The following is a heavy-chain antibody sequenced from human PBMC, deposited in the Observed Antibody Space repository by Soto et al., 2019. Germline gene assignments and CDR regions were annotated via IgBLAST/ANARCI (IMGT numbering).Heavy chain of an antibody. CDR3: AGEPKGGPAAGAIEI. Sequence: QVQLQESGPGLVKPSQTLSLTCTVSGGSISSGDYYWTWIRQPPGKGLEWIGFIFYTGSPYYNPSLKSRVAISVDTSKNQFSLNRTSVTAADTAVYFCAGEPKGGPAAGAIEIWGQGTMVTVSS. D-gene: IGHD6-25*01. J-gene: IGHJ3*02. CDR2: IFYTGSP. V-gene: IGHV4-30-4*01. CDR1: GGSISSGDYY.